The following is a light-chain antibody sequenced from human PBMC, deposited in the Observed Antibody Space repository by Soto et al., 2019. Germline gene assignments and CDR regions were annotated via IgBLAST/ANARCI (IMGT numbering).Light chain of an antibody. CDR1: SSDVGGYNY. V-gene: IGLV2-8*01. CDR2: EVN. J-gene: IGLJ1*01. CDR3: SSYAGSRNV. Sequence: QSVLTQPPSASGSPGQSVAISCTGTSSDVGGYNYVSWYQQHPGKAPKLMIYEVNKRPSGVPDPFSGSKSGNTASLTVSGLQAEDEADYYCSSYAGSRNVFGTGTKVTVL.